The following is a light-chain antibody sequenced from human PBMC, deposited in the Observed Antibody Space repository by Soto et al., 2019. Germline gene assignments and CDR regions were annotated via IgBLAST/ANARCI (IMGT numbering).Light chain of an antibody. J-gene: IGKJ2*01. Sequence: EIVLTQSPGTLSLSPGERATLSCRASQSVSSSYLAWYQQKPGQAPRLLIYDSSSRATGIPDRFSGSRSGTDFTLTISRLEPEDFAVYYSQQYHSSQYTFGQGTKLEIK. CDR3: QQYHSSQYT. V-gene: IGKV3-20*01. CDR2: DSS. CDR1: QSVSSSY.